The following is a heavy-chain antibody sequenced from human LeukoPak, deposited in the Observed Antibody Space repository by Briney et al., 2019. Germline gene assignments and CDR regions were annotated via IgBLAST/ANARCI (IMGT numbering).Heavy chain of an antibody. Sequence: PGGSLRLSCAASEFTVSSNYMSWVRQAPGKGLEWVSVIYSGGSTYYADSVKGRFTISRDNSKNTLYLQMNSLRAEDTAVYYCAREVTRRSWFDPWGQGTLVTVSS. V-gene: IGHV3-66*02. D-gene: IGHD2-21*02. J-gene: IGHJ5*02. CDR1: EFTVSSNY. CDR3: AREVTRRSWFDP. CDR2: IYSGGST.